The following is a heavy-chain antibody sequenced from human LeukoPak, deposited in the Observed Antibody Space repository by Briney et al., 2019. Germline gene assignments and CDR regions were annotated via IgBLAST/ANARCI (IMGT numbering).Heavy chain of an antibody. D-gene: IGHD1-26*01. V-gene: IGHV1-69*05. Sequence: ASVKVSCKASGGTFSSYAISWVRQAPGQGLEWMGGIIPIFGTANYAQKFQGRVTITTDESTSTAYMELSSLRSEDTAVYYCATDHRYSGSTNLFDYWGQGTLVTVSS. CDR1: GGTFSSYA. CDR2: IIPIFGTA. CDR3: ATDHRYSGSTNLFDY. J-gene: IGHJ4*02.